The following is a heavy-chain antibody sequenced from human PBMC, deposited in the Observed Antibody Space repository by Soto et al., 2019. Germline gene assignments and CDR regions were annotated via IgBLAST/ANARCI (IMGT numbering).Heavy chain of an antibody. D-gene: IGHD2-15*01. Sequence: SMKVSCKASGGTFISYAISLVRQAPRQGLEWMGGIIPIFGTANYAQKFQGRVTITADESTSTAYMELSSLRSEDTAVYYCARESRYCSGGSCYFLPGIDYWGQGTLVTVSS. CDR1: GGTFISYA. J-gene: IGHJ4*02. V-gene: IGHV1-69*13. CDR3: ARESRYCSGGSCYFLPGIDY. CDR2: IIPIFGTA.